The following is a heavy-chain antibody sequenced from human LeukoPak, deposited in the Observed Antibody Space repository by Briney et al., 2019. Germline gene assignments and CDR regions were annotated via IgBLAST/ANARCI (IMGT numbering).Heavy chain of an antibody. CDR2: INPSGGST. J-gene: IGHJ6*02. CDR1: GYTFTSYY. CDR3: ARDPYSYYYGMDV. Sequence: VASVKVSCKASGYTFTSYYMHRVRQAPGQGLEWMGIINPSGGSTSYAQKFQGRVTMTRDTSTSTVYMELSSLRSEDTAVYYCARDPYSYYYGMDVWGQGTTVTVSS. V-gene: IGHV1-46*01.